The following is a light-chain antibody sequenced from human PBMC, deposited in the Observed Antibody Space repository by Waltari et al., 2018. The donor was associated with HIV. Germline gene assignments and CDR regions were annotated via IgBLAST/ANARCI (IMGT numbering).Light chain of an antibody. CDR1: SSDVGSYNL. Sequence: QSALTQSASVSGSPGQSITISCTGTSSDVGSYNLVSWYQHHPGKAPKLMIYEVNKRPSGVSKRFSGSKSGNTASLTSSGLQAEDEADYYCCSYAGSSTSVVFGGGTKLTVL. CDR2: EVN. V-gene: IGLV2-23*02. CDR3: CSYAGSSTSVV. J-gene: IGLJ2*01.